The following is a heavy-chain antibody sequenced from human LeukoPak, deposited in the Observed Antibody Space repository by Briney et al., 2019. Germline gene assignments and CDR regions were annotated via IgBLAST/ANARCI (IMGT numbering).Heavy chain of an antibody. CDR1: GYTFTNYY. CDR3: ARWTTTYLDY. D-gene: IGHD4-11*01. CDR2: TDPIGGST. Sequence: ASVKVPCKASGYTFTNYYIHWVRQAPGQGLEWMGITDPIGGSTNYAQKFQGRVTMTRDTSTSTVYMELSSLRSEDSAVYYCARWTTTYLDYWGQGTLVTVSS. V-gene: IGHV1-46*01. J-gene: IGHJ4*02.